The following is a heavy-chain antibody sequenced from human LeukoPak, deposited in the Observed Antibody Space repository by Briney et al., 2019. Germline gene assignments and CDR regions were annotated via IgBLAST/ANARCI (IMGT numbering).Heavy chain of an antibody. CDR1: GGTFSSYA. V-gene: IGHV1-69*06. CDR2: IIPIFGTA. CDR3: AKDQKLAYFDY. J-gene: IGHJ4*02. D-gene: IGHD6-6*01. Sequence: SVKVSCKASGGTFSSYAISRVRQAPGQGLEWMGGIIPIFGTANYAQKFQGRVTITADKSTGTAYMELSSLRSEDTAVYYCAKDQKLAYFDYWGQGTLVTVSS.